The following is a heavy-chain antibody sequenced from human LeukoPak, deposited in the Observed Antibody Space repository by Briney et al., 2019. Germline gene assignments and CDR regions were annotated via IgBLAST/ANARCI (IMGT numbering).Heavy chain of an antibody. J-gene: IGHJ5*02. CDR2: ISYGGSNK. CDR3: ASHKGSGIVATITGRGWFDP. Sequence: GRSLRLSCAASGFTFSSYAMHWVRQAPGKGLEWVAVISYGGSNKYYADSVKGRFTISRDNSKNTLYLQMNSLRAEDTAVYYCASHKGSGIVATITGRGWFDPWGQGTLVTVSS. D-gene: IGHD5-12*01. V-gene: IGHV3-30*04. CDR1: GFTFSSYA.